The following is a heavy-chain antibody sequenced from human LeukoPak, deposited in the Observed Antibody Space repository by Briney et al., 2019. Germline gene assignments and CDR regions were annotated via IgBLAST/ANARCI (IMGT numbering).Heavy chain of an antibody. CDR2: INHSGST. V-gene: IGHV4-34*01. CDR1: GGSISSYY. CDR3: ARHRQREYSSSLGPAFDI. D-gene: IGHD6-6*01. J-gene: IGHJ3*02. Sequence: NSSETLSLTCTVSGGSISSYYWSWIRQPPGKGLEWIGEINHSGSTNYNPSLKSRVTISINTSKNQFSLKLSSVTAADTAVYYCARHRQREYSSSLGPAFDIWGQGTMVTVSS.